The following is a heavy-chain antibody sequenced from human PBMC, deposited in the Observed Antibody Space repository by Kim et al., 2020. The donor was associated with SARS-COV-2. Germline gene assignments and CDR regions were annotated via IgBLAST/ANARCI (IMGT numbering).Heavy chain of an antibody. CDR2: ISSSSSYI. CDR1: GFTFSSYS. CDR3: ARGEPVYYYGSGSYYRYPFWFDP. J-gene: IGHJ5*02. D-gene: IGHD3-10*01. Sequence: GGSLRLSCAASGFTFSSYSMNWVRQAPGKGLEWVSSISSSSSYIYYADSVKGRFTISRDNAKNSLYLQMNSLRAEDTAVYYCARGEPVYYYGSGSYYRYPFWFDPWGQGTLVTVSS. V-gene: IGHV3-21*01.